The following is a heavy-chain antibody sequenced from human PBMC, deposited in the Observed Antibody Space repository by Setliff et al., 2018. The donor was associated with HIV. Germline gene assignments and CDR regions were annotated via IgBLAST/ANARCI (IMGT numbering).Heavy chain of an antibody. Sequence: LRLSCEASGFTFSIYNMNWVRQAPGKGLEWVSYISTSGSTIYYADSVKGRFTISRDNGKKSLYLQMNSLRPEDTALYYCAKDRLLDGSSWYYLDYWGQGTLVTVSS. V-gene: IGHV3-48*01. CDR1: GFTFSIYN. J-gene: IGHJ4*02. D-gene: IGHD6-13*01. CDR2: ISTSGSTI. CDR3: AKDRLLDGSSWYYLDY.